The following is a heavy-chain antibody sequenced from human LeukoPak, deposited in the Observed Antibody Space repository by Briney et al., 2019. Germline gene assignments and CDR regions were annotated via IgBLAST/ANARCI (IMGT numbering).Heavy chain of an antibody. CDR1: GFTFSSYG. CDR3: AKDKSYYDSNGLYYFDY. D-gene: IGHD3-22*01. CDR2: ISYDGSNK. V-gene: IGHV3-30*18. Sequence: PGRSLRLSCAASGFTFSSYGMHWVRQAPGKGLEWVAVISYDGSNKYYADSVKGRFTISRDNSKHTLYLQMNSLRAEDTAVYYCAKDKSYYDSNGLYYFDYWGQGTLVTVSS. J-gene: IGHJ4*02.